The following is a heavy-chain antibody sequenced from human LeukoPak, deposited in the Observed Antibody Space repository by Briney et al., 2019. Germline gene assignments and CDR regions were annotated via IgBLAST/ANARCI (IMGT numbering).Heavy chain of an antibody. CDR3: ARGPRVRWQTPRLDAFDI. CDR1: GGSFSGYY. Sequence: SETLSLTCAVYGGSFSGYYWSWIRQPPGKGLEWIGEINHSGSTNYNPSLKSRVTISVDTSKNQFSLKLSSVTAADTAVYYCARGPRVRWQTPRLDAFDIWGQGTMVTVSS. CDR2: INHSGST. J-gene: IGHJ3*02. V-gene: IGHV4-34*01. D-gene: IGHD4-23*01.